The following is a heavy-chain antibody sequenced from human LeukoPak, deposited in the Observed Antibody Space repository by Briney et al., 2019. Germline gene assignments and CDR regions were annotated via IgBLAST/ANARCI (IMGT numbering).Heavy chain of an antibody. V-gene: IGHV3-20*04. CDR1: GFTFDDYG. J-gene: IGHJ4*02. Sequence: GGSLRLSCAASGFTFDDYGMSWVRQSPGKGLEWVSGINWNGGSTGYADSVKGRFTISRDNAKNSLYLQMNSLRAEDTALYYCARGTGYTYFDYWGQGTLVTVSS. D-gene: IGHD1-1*01. CDR3: ARGTGYTYFDY. CDR2: INWNGGST.